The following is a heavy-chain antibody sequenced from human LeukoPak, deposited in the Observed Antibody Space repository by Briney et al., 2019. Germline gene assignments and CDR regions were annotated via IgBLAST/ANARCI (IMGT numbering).Heavy chain of an antibody. J-gene: IGHJ4*02. CDR3: ARVESWSGIAAALDY. CDR1: GFTFSGYW. V-gene: IGHV3-30*03. Sequence: PGGSLRLSCAASGFTFSGYWMHWVRQAPGKGLEWVAVISYDGSNKYYADSVKGRFTISRDNSKNTLYLQMNSLRAEDTAVYYCARVESWSGIAAALDYWGQGTLVTVSS. CDR2: ISYDGSNK. D-gene: IGHD6-13*01.